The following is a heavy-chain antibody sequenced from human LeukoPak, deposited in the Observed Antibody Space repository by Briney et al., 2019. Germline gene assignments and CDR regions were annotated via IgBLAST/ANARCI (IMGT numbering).Heavy chain of an antibody. CDR3: VRDYGGSSPFDY. Sequence: GGSLRLSCAASGFTFSSYEMNWVRQAPGKGLEWVSYISGSDNTIYYADSVKGRFTISRDNAKNSLYLQMNSLRADDTAAYYCVRDYGGSSPFDYWGQGTLVTVSS. CDR1: GFTFSSYE. CDR2: ISGSDNTI. V-gene: IGHV3-48*03. D-gene: IGHD4-23*01. J-gene: IGHJ4*02.